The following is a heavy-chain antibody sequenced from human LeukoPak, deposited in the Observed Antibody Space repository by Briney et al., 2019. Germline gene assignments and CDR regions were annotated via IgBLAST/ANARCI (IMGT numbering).Heavy chain of an antibody. CDR3: ARAYDFWSGPGGY. Sequence: GGSLRLSCAASGFTFSSYSMNWVRQAPGKGLEWVSSISSSSSYIYYADSVKGRFTISRDNAKNSLYLQMNSLRAEDMAVYYCARAYDFWSGPGGYWGQGTLVTVSS. V-gene: IGHV3-21*01. CDR1: GFTFSSYS. J-gene: IGHJ4*02. CDR2: ISSSSSYI. D-gene: IGHD3-3*01.